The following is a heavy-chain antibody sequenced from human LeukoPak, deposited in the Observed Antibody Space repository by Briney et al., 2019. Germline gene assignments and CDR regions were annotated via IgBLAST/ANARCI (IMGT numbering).Heavy chain of an antibody. CDR2: INHSGSA. CDR1: GGSFSGYY. D-gene: IGHD4-17*01. CDR3: ARGQGTVTTH. J-gene: IGHJ4*02. V-gene: IGHV4-34*01. Sequence: PSETLSLTCAVSGGSFSGYYWTWIRQPPGKGLEWIGEINHSGSANYNPSLKSRVTISLDMSENHFSLKLTSVTAADTAVYYCARGQGTVTTHWGQGTLVTVSS.